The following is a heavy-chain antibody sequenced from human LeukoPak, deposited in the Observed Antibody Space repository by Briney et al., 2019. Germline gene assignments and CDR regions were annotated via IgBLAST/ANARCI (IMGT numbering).Heavy chain of an antibody. CDR1: GFTFGNYE. V-gene: IGHV3-48*03. J-gene: IGHJ4*02. CDR3: ATMASNVFEY. CDR2: ISNSGGTR. D-gene: IGHD5-24*01. Sequence: GGSLRLSCAASGFTFGNYEMNWVRQAPGKGLEWVSYISNSGGTRYYADSVKGRFTISRDNAKNSLYLQMNSLRAEDTAVYYCATMASNVFEYWGQGTLVTVSS.